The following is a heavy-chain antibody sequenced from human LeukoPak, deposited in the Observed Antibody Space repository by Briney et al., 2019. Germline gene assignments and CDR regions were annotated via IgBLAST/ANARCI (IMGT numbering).Heavy chain of an antibody. CDR2: LYYGGAT. D-gene: IGHD6-19*01. CDR3: ARHQWHYYYYMGV. J-gene: IGHJ6*03. CDR1: GFSISSSSNY. Sequence: PSETLSLTCTVSGFSISSSSNYWGCIRPPPGKGLEWIGSLYYGGATYYNPSLKSRRVTISVDTSKNQFPLRLSSVTAADTAVYYCARHQWHYYYYMGVWGKGSTVTVSS. V-gene: IGHV4-39*01.